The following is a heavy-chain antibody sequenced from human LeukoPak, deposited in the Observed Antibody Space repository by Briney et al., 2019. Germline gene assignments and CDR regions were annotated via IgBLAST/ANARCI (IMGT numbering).Heavy chain of an antibody. D-gene: IGHD3-10*01. Sequence: GGTLRLSCAASGFTFANAWMSWVRQAPGKGLEWVGRIQSKVDGGSTDYAAPVKGRFTISKDDSKNTLFLQMNSLKTEDTAVYYCTTVVWFGELLGYWGQGMLVTVSS. J-gene: IGHJ4*02. CDR3: TTVVWFGELLGY. V-gene: IGHV3-15*01. CDR2: IQSKVDGGST. CDR1: GFTFANAW.